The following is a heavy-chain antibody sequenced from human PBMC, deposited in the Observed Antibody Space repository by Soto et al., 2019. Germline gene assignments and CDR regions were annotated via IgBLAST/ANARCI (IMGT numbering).Heavy chain of an antibody. D-gene: IGHD3-10*01. CDR1: GYTFTGYY. CDR3: AITMVRGVMGYFDY. CDR2: INPNSGGT. J-gene: IGHJ4*02. V-gene: IGHV1-2*02. Sequence: VASVKVSCKASGYTFTGYYMHWVRQSPGQGLEWTGWINPNSGGTNYAQKFQGRVTMTRDTSISTAYMELSRLRSDDTAVYYCAITMVRGVMGYFDYWGQGTPVTVSS.